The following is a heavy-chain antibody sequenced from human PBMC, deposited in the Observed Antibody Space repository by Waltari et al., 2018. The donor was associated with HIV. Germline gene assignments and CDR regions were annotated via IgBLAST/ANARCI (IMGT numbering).Heavy chain of an antibody. J-gene: IGHJ3*02. Sequence: PGKGLEWIGEINHSGSTNYNPSLKSRVTISVDTSKNQFSLKLSSVTAADTAVYYCARADDSSGYYYGGAFDIWGQGTMVTVSS. CDR3: ARADDSSGYYYGGAFDI. V-gene: IGHV4-34*01. D-gene: IGHD3-22*01. CDR2: INHSGST.